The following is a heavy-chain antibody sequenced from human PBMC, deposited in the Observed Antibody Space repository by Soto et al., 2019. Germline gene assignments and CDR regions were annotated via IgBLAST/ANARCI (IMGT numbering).Heavy chain of an antibody. D-gene: IGHD2-15*01. J-gene: IGHJ4*02. CDR2: ISSSSSYI. V-gene: IGHV3-21*01. Sequence: EVQLVESGGGLVKPGGSLRLSCAASGFTFSSYSMNWVRQAPGKGLEWVSSISSSSSYIYYADSVKGRFTISRDNAKNSLYLQMNSLRAEDTAVYYCARARRSGQKTNDYWGQGTLVTVSS. CDR3: ARARRSGQKTNDY. CDR1: GFTFSSYS.